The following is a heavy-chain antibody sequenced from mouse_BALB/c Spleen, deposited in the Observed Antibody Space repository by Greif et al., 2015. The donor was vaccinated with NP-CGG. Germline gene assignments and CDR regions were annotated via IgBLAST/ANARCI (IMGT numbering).Heavy chain of an antibody. V-gene: IGHV1-77*01. J-gene: IGHJ4*01. CDR1: GYTFTDYV. CDR2: IYPGSGST. D-gene: IGHD4-1*01. Sequence: VQLQQSGPELVKPGASVKMSCKASGYTFTDYVISWVKQRTGQGLEWIGEIYPGSGSTYYNEKFKGKATLTADKSSNTAYMQLSSLTPEDSAVYFCARRGANWDVGYYAMDYWGQGTSVTVSS. CDR3: ARRGANWDVGYYAMDY.